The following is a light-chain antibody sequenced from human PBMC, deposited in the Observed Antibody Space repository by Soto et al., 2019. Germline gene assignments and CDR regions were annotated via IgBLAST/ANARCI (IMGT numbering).Light chain of an antibody. CDR3: CSFAGTYV. Sequence: QSALTQPHSVSGSPGQSVTISCTGTSSDVGDFNRVSWYQQHPGKAPKLMIYDVRERPSGVPDRFSGSKSGNTASLTISGLQAEDEADYYCCSFAGTYVFGSGTKLTVL. J-gene: IGLJ1*01. CDR1: SSDVGDFNR. CDR2: DVR. V-gene: IGLV2-11*01.